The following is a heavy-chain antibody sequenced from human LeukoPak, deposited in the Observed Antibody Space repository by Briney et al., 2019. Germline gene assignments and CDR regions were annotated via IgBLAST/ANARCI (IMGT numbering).Heavy chain of an antibody. V-gene: IGHV5-51*01. CDR3: ARQTTLSRGWYFDL. CDR1: GYSFTSYW. J-gene: IGHJ2*01. Sequence: GESLKISCKGSGYSFTSYWIAWVRQMPGKGLELMGIIYPGDSNTKYSPSFQGQVTISADKSFTTAYLQWASLKAADSAMYYCARQTTLSRGWYFDLWGLCTLVTVSS. D-gene: IGHD4-17*01. CDR2: IYPGDSNT.